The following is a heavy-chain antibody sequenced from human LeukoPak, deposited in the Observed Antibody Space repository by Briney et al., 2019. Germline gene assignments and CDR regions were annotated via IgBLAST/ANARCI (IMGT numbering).Heavy chain of an antibody. V-gene: IGHV4-31*03. CDR2: IYYSGTT. D-gene: IGHD5-24*01. J-gene: IGHJ4*02. Sequence: SETLFLTCTVSGGSITSGGYYWSWIRQHPEKGLEWIGYIYYSGTTYYNPSLKSRVTMSVDTSKNQFSLKLSSVTAADTAVYYCARLRGYNDYWGQGILVTVSS. CDR1: GGSITSGGYY. CDR3: ARLRGYNDY.